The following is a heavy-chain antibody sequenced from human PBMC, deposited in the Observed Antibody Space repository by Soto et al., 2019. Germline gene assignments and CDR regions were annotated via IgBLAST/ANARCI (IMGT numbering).Heavy chain of an antibody. CDR1: GGTFSSDG. J-gene: IGHJ4*02. D-gene: IGHD2-2*02. CDR2: IIPFLDVT. CDR3: ARSRSCTSATCYTPQPFDY. Sequence: SVKVSCKASGGTFSSDGINWVRQTPGQGLEWMGRIIPFLDVTNYAQKFQGRVTITADKATSIAYLELNSLKSEDTAVYYCARSRSCTSATCYTPQPFDYWSQGPLVTVSS. V-gene: IGHV1-69*04.